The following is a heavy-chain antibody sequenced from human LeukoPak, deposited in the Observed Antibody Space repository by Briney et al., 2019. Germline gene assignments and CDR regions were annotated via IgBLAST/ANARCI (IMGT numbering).Heavy chain of an antibody. V-gene: IGHV1-8*01. Sequence: ASVKVSCKASGYTFTSYDINWGRHANGQGLGWMGWMNPNSGNTGYAQKFQGRVTMPRNTSISTAYMELSSLRSEDTAVYYCARGPYTLYYYYYMDVWGKGTTVTISS. CDR3: ARGPYTLYYYYYMDV. J-gene: IGHJ6*03. CDR2: MNPNSGNT. D-gene: IGHD2-2*02. CDR1: GYTFTSYD.